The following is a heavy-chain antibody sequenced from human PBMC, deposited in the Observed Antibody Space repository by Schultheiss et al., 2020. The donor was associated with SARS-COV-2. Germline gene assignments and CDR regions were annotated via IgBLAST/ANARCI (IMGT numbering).Heavy chain of an antibody. J-gene: IGHJ4*02. D-gene: IGHD2-21*02. Sequence: GGSLRLSCAASGFTVSSNYMSWVRQAPGKGLEWVSVTYSGGSTYYADSVKGRFTISRDNAKNSLYLQMTSLRVEDMAVYYCARGGGYKFGDEFDYWGQGTLVTVSS. CDR1: GFTVSSNY. CDR3: ARGGGYKFGDEFDY. CDR2: TYSGGST. V-gene: IGHV3-53*01.